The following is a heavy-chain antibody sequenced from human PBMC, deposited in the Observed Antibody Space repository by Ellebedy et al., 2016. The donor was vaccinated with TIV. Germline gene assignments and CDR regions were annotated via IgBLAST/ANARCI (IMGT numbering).Heavy chain of an antibody. V-gene: IGHV4-34*01. CDR1: GGSFSTYF. J-gene: IGHJ4*02. CDR3: ARRGYDLLTGSTDY. D-gene: IGHD3-9*01. Sequence: SETLSLTXAVYGGSFSTYFWSWIRQPPGKGLEWIGEINHSGSSNCNPTLKSRVTISVDTSKNQFSLKLSSVTAADTAVYYCARRGYDLLTGSTDYWGQGTLVTVSS. CDR2: INHSGSS.